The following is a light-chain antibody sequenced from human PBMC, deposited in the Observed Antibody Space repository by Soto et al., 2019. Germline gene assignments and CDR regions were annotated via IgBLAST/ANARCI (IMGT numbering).Light chain of an antibody. CDR2: GNS. V-gene: IGLV1-40*01. J-gene: IGLJ3*02. CDR1: NSNIGAGYD. Sequence: QPVLTQPPSVSGAPGQRVTISCTGSNSNIGAGYDVHWYLQLPGTAPKLLIYGNSNRPSGVPDRFSGSKSGTSASLAITGLQAEYEADYYCQSYDSSLSGWVFGGGTQLTVL. CDR3: QSYDSSLSGWV.